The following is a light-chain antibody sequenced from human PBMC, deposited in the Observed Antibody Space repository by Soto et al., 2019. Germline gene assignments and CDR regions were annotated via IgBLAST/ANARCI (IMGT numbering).Light chain of an antibody. CDR2: GAS. CDR1: QSVSSN. J-gene: IGKJ4*01. Sequence: EIVMTQSPATLSVSPGERATLSCRASQSVSSNLAWYQQKPGQAPRLLIYGASTRATGIPARFSGSGSGTEFTLTISSLQSEDFAVYCCLQYNNLPPLTFGGGTKVEIK. CDR3: LQYNNLPPLT. V-gene: IGKV3-15*01.